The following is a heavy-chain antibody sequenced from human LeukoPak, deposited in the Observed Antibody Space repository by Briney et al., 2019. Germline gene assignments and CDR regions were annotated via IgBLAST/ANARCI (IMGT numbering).Heavy chain of an antibody. Sequence: PGGSLRLSCAASGFTFSSYAMHCVRQAPGKGLEWVAVISYDGSNKYYADSVKGRFTISRDNSKNTLYLQMNSLRAEDTAVYYCARGPAVSSSGWYFHYWGQGTLVTVSS. J-gene: IGHJ4*02. CDR1: GFTFSSYA. V-gene: IGHV3-30-3*01. CDR2: ISYDGSNK. D-gene: IGHD6-19*01. CDR3: ARGPAVSSSGWYFHY.